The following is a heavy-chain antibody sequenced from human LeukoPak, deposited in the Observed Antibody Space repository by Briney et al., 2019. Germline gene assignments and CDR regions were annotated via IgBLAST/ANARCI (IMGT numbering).Heavy chain of an antibody. Sequence: GESLKISCKGSGYSFTSYWIGCVRQMPGKGLEWMGIIYPGDSDTRYSPSFQGQVTISADKSISTAYLQWGSLEASDTAMYYCARYMRGHGEMKGRYYFDYWGQGTLVTVSS. J-gene: IGHJ4*02. CDR3: ARYMRGHGEMKGRYYFDY. CDR1: GYSFTSYW. D-gene: IGHD3-10*01. CDR2: IYPGDSDT. V-gene: IGHV5-51*01.